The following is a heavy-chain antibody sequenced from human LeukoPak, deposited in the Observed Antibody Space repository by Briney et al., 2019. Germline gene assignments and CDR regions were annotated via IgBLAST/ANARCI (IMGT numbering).Heavy chain of an antibody. D-gene: IGHD5-24*01. CDR2: INPSGTGT. Sequence: GASVKVSCKASGYTITNNWMHWVRQAPGQGLEWMGVINPSGTGTSYGQKFQGRITMSRDTSTSTVYMELSILRSEDTAFYYCATDHSMADTAWWFDPWGQGTLVTVSS. CDR3: ATDHSMADTAWWFDP. J-gene: IGHJ5*02. CDR1: GYTITNNW. V-gene: IGHV1-46*01.